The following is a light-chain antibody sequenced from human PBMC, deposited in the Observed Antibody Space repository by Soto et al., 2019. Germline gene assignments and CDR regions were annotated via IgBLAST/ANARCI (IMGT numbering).Light chain of an antibody. CDR2: GAS. V-gene: IGKV3-15*01. J-gene: IGKJ1*01. CDR3: QQYNNWPPWT. CDR1: QSVGTN. Sequence: EIVMTQSPVTLSVSPGERATLSCRASQSVGTNLAWYQQEPGQAPRLLIYGASTRATGIPARFSGSGSGTGFTLTISSLQSEDFEVYYCQQYNNWPPWTFGQGTKVDVK.